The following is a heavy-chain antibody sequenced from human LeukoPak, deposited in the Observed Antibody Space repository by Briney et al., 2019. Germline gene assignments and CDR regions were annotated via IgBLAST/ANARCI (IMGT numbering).Heavy chain of an antibody. D-gene: IGHD3-10*01. CDR2: IKPNGDDGTT. Sequence: GGSLRLSCAASGFTFSNAWMNWVRQSPGKGLEWVGRIKPNGDDGTTDYAAPVKGRITISRDDSKNALFLQMNSLKNEDTAVYYCTTYTFGSPYWGQGTLVTVSS. CDR3: TTYTFGSPY. J-gene: IGHJ4*02. V-gene: IGHV3-15*07. CDR1: GFTFSNAW.